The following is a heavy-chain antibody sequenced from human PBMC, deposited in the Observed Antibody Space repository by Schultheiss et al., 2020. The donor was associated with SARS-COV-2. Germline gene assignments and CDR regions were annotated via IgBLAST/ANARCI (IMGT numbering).Heavy chain of an antibody. V-gene: IGHV3-53*01. D-gene: IGHD3-22*01. CDR2: IYSGGST. CDR3: ARDYYDSSGYYSDAFDI. CDR1: GFTFSSYE. J-gene: IGHJ3*02. Sequence: GGSLRLSCAASGFTFSSYEMNWVRQAPGKGLEWVSVIYSGGSTYYADSVKGRFTISRDNSKNTLYLQMNSLRAEDTAVYYCARDYYDSSGYYSDAFDIWGQGTMVTVSS.